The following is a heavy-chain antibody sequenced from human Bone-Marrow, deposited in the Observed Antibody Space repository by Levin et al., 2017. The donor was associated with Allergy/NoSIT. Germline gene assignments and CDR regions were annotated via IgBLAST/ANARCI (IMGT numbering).Heavy chain of an antibody. CDR2: IDIRPQYI. CDR1: GFSFSSFG. D-gene: IGHD4-11*01. Sequence: SGGSLRLSCTASGFSFSSFGMNWVRQAPGKGLEWVSSIDIRPQYIYYADSVNGRFTISRDNAKNSLHLQMNILRAEDTGVYFCARDTTVTYDYWGQGTLVSVSS. V-gene: IGHV3-21*01. CDR3: ARDTTVTYDY. J-gene: IGHJ4*02.